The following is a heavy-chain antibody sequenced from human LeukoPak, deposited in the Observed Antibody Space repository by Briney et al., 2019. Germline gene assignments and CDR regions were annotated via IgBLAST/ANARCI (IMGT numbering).Heavy chain of an antibody. CDR1: GFNVSGHS. D-gene: IGHD5-24*01. Sequence: GGSLRISCEVSGFNVSGHSMTLVRQAPGKGLEWVSAIDNDAVTDYTDSVQGRFTVSRDISKNTLYLQMHSLRTDDTAVYYCAREMGWLQCDSWGQGTLVSVSS. J-gene: IGHJ5*01. CDR3: AREMGWLQCDS. V-gene: IGHV3-53*01. CDR2: IDNDAVT.